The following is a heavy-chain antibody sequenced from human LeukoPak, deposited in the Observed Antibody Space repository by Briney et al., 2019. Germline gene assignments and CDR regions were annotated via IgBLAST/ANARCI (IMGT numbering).Heavy chain of an antibody. CDR3: AKLLRSNTVYDS. J-gene: IGHJ5*01. Sequence: GESLRLSCATSGFSFRNYWMSWVRQAPGKGLEWVASINQDDSAIFYLDSVTDRFTIATDNAKNFLFLQMTFLRAEDTAFYYCAKLLRSNTVYDSWGRGALVTVSS. CDR2: INQDDSAI. CDR1: GFSFRNYW. V-gene: IGHV3-7*03. D-gene: IGHD2-2*01.